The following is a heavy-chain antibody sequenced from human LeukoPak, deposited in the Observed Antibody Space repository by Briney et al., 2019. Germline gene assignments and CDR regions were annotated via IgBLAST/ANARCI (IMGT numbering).Heavy chain of an antibody. CDR2: IYWDDDK. D-gene: IGHD3-3*01. J-gene: IGHJ4*02. CDR3: AHVKAYYDFWSRYSGYFDY. V-gene: IGHV2-5*02. CDR1: GFSLSTSRVG. Sequence: SGPTLVKPTQTLTLTCTFSGFSLSTSRVGVGWIRQPPGKALEWLALIYWDDDKRYSPSLKSRLTITKDTSKNQVVLTMTNMDPVDTATYYCAHVKAYYDFWSRYSGYFDYWGQGTLVTVSS.